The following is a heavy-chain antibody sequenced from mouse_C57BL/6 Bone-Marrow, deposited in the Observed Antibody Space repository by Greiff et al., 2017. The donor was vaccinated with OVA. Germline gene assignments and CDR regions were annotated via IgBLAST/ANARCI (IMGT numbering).Heavy chain of an antibody. V-gene: IGHV1-55*01. CDR1: GYTFTSYW. CDR3: ARDGTVSTRFDY. J-gene: IGHJ2*01. D-gene: IGHD1-1*01. CDR2: IYPGSGST. Sequence: QVQLQQPGAELVKPGASVKMSCKASGYTFTSYWITWVKQRPGRGLEWIGDIYPGSGSTNYNEKFKSKATLTVDTSSSTAYMQLSSLTSEDSAVYYCARDGTVSTRFDYWGQGTTLTVSS.